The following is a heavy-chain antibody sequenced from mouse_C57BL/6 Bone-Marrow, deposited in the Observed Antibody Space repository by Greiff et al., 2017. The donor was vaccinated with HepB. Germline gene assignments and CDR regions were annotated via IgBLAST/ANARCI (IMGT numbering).Heavy chain of an antibody. Sequence: VQLQQSGAELVRPGASVKLSCTASGFNIKDDYMHWVKQRPEQGLEWIGWIDPENGDTEYASKFQGKATITADTSSNTAYLQLSSLTSEDTAVYYCTTFNWDLLPDYWGQGTTLTVSS. CDR2: IDPENGDT. V-gene: IGHV14-4*01. J-gene: IGHJ2*01. CDR1: GFNIKDDY. D-gene: IGHD4-1*01. CDR3: TTFNWDLLPDY.